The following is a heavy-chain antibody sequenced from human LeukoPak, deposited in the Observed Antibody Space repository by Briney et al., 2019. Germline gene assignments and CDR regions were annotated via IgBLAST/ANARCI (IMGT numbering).Heavy chain of an antibody. D-gene: IGHD6-19*01. J-gene: IGHJ4*02. CDR1: GYTFTSYD. CDR2: MNPNSGNT. V-gene: IGHV1-8*01. Sequence: ASVKVSYKASGYTFTSYDINWVRQATGQGLEWMGWMNPNSGNTGYAQKFQGRVTMTRNTSISTAYMELSSLRSEDTAVYYCARVRKDSSGRNPPLGYWGQGTLVTVSS. CDR3: ARVRKDSSGRNPPLGY.